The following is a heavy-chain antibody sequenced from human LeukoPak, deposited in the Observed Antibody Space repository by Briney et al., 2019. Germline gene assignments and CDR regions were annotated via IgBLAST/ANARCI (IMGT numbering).Heavy chain of an antibody. V-gene: IGHV3-21*01. Sequence: GGSLGLSCAASGFTFSSYRMNWVRRAPGKGLEWVSSISSSSSYIYYADSVKGRFTISRDNAKNTLYLQMNSLRAEDTAVYYCARDRSPGWFDPWGQGTLVTVSS. CDR1: GFTFSSYR. CDR3: ARDRSPGWFDP. D-gene: IGHD1-26*01. J-gene: IGHJ5*02. CDR2: ISSSSSYI.